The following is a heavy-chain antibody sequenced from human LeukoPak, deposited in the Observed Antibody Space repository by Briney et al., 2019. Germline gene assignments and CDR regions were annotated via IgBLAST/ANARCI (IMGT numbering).Heavy chain of an antibody. V-gene: IGHV4-30-4*08. Sequence: SETLSLTCTVSGGSISSADYYWSWIRQLPGKGLEWIGHIYYSGRTYYNPSLKSRVTFSVDTSKNQFSLKLSSVTAADTAVYYCAALQRPGDIDYWGQGILVTVSS. D-gene: IGHD2-21*01. CDR1: GGSISSADYY. CDR3: AALQRPGDIDY. J-gene: IGHJ4*02. CDR2: IYYSGRT.